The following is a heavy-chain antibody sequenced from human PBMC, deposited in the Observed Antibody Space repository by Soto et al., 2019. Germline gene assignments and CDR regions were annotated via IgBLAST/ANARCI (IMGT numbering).Heavy chain of an antibody. CDR3: ARERQWLRFDGATYYYYGMDV. CDR1: GFTFSSYG. Sequence: GGSLRLSCAASGFTFSSYGMHWVRQAPGKGLEWVAVIWYDGSNKYYADSVKGRFTISRDNSKNTLYLQMNSLRAEDTAVYYCARERQWLRFDGATYYYYGMDVWRQGTTVTVSS. J-gene: IGHJ6*02. V-gene: IGHV3-33*01. CDR2: IWYDGSNK. D-gene: IGHD5-12*01.